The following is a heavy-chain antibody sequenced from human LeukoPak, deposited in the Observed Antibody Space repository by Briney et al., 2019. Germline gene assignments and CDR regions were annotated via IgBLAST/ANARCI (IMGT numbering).Heavy chain of an antibody. Sequence: GRSLRLSCAAAGFSFSSYGMRWVRQAPGKGLEWVAVIWYDGSNKYYADSVKGRFTISRDNSKNTLYLQMNSLRAEDTAVYYCARDQSSSGWYFDYWGQGTLVTVSS. CDR1: GFSFSSYG. CDR2: IWYDGSNK. CDR3: ARDQSSSGWYFDY. V-gene: IGHV3-33*01. J-gene: IGHJ4*02. D-gene: IGHD6-19*01.